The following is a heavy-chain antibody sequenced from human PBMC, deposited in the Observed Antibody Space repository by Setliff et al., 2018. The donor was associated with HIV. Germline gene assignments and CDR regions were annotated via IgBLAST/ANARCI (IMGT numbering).Heavy chain of an antibody. Sequence: ASVKVSCKASGYTLSDYYMHWVRQAPGQGLEWMGWINSDSGGTNYAQRFQGRITMTRDTSTNTVYMELNKLRSDDTAVYYCARGKPIFGVNNWFDPWGQGTLVTVSS. V-gene: IGHV1-2*02. J-gene: IGHJ5*02. CDR3: ARGKPIFGVNNWFDP. D-gene: IGHD3-3*01. CDR1: GYTLSDYY. CDR2: INSDSGGT.